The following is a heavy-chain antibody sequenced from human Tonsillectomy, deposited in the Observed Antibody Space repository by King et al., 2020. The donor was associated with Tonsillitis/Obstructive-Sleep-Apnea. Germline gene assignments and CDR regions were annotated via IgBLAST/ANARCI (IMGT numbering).Heavy chain of an antibody. V-gene: IGHV5-51*01. D-gene: IGHD6-13*01. CDR2: IYPGDADT. J-gene: IGHJ6*03. CDR3: ARGGLAAAGRQRRAGYYYYMDV. Sequence: VQLVQSGAEVKKPGESLKISCKGSGYSFTSYWIGWVRQMPGKGLEWMGIIYPGDADTRYSPSFQGQVTISADKSISTAYRQWSSLKASDTAMYYCARGGLAAAGRQRRAGYYYYMDVWGKGTTVTVSS. CDR1: GYSFTSYW.